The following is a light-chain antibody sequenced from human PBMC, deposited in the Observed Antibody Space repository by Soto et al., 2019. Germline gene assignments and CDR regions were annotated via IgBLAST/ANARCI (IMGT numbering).Light chain of an antibody. J-gene: IGLJ3*02. V-gene: IGLV2-8*01. CDR2: EVT. CDR1: SGDVGGYNY. Sequence: QSALTQPPSASGSPGQSVTISCTGTSGDVGGYNYVSWYQQHPGKAPKLMIYEVTQRPSGVPDRFSGSKSGNTASLTVSGLQAEDEADYYCSSYAGSNNVLFGGGTQLTVL. CDR3: SSYAGSNNVL.